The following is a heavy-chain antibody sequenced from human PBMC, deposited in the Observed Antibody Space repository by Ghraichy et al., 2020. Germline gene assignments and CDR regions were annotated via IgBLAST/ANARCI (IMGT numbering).Heavy chain of an antibody. V-gene: IGHV4-34*01. Sequence: SQTLSLTCAVYGGSFSGYYWSWIRQPPGKGLEWIGEINHSGSTNYNPSLKSRVTISVDTSKNQFSLMLSSVTAADTAVYYCARGPLFPYQPLLYATGDYWGQGTLVTVSS. CDR2: INHSGST. CDR1: GGSFSGYY. D-gene: IGHD2-2*02. CDR3: ARGPLFPYQPLLYATGDY. J-gene: IGHJ4*02.